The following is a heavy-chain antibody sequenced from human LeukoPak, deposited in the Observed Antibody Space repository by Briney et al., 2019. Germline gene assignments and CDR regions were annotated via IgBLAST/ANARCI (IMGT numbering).Heavy chain of an antibody. CDR2: ITYDSSNK. CDR1: GFTFSSYA. J-gene: IGHJ3*02. V-gene: IGHV3-30-3*01. Sequence: GRSLRLSCAASGFTFSSYAMHWVRQAPGKGLEWVAVITYDSSNKYYADSVKGRFTISRDNSKNTLYLQMNSLRAEDTAVYYCARGARITIVGAVIHDAFDIWGQGRIVTASS. CDR3: ARGARITIVGAVIHDAFDI. D-gene: IGHD3-3*01.